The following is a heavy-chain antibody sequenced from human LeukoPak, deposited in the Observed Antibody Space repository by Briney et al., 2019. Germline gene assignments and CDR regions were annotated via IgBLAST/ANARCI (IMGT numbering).Heavy chain of an antibody. CDR1: GFTFSSYA. D-gene: IGHD3-10*01. V-gene: IGHV3-23*01. Sequence: PGGSLRLSCAASGFTFSSYAMSWVRQAPGKGLEWVSAISGSGGNTYYADSVKGRFTIARDNSKNSLYLQMNSLRAEDQAVYYCAKAGFGVRGVMIIGVYYGMDVWGQGTTVTVSS. J-gene: IGHJ6*02. CDR3: AKAGFGVRGVMIIGVYYGMDV. CDR2: ISGSGGNT.